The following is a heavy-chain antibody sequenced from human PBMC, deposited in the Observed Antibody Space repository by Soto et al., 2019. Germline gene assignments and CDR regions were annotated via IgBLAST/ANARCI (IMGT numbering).Heavy chain of an antibody. D-gene: IGHD2-2*01. CDR1: GFTFNNYA. J-gene: IGHJ4*02. V-gene: IGHV3-23*01. CDR3: AKRDCSSINCYVIDY. CDR2: ISDSGGDT. Sequence: GGSLRLSCAASGFTFNNYAMTWVRQAPGKGLEWVSGISDSGGDTYNADSVRGRFTISRDNSKNTLYLQMNSLRAEDTAVCYCAKRDCSSINCYVIDYWGQGTLVTVSS.